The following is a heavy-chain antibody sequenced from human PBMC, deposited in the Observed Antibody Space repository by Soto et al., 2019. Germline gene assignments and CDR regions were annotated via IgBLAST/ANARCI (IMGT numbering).Heavy chain of an antibody. CDR3: ARDDGDGYNRGFDP. J-gene: IGHJ5*02. CDR1: GGSISSGGYY. Sequence: QVQLQESGPGLVKPSQTLSLTCTVSGGSISSGGYYWSWIRQHPGKGLEWFGYIYDSGSTYYNPSLKSRVTISVDTSKNPFSLKLSSVTAADTAVYYCARDDGDGYNRGFDPWGQGTLVTVSS. CDR2: IYDSGST. V-gene: IGHV4-31*03. D-gene: IGHD5-12*01.